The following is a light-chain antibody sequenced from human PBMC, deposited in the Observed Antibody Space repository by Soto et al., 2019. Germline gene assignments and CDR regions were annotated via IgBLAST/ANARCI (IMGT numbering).Light chain of an antibody. CDR1: QSISSSY. Sequence: EIVLTQSPGTPSLSPGERATLCCRASQSISSSYLAWYQQKPGQAPRLLMFRTSSRATGFPARFSGSGSGTEFNLTISSLQSEDFGVYYCQQYNNWPRATFGGGTKVDIK. CDR3: QQYNNWPRAT. CDR2: RTS. J-gene: IGKJ4*01. V-gene: IGKV3-15*01.